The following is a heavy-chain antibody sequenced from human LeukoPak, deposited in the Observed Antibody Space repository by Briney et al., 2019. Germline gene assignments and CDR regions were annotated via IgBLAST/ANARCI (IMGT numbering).Heavy chain of an antibody. CDR2: IYYSGST. D-gene: IGHD2-15*01. J-gene: IGHJ5*02. CDR1: GVSISSYY. V-gene: IGHV4-59*08. Sequence: SETLSLTCTVSGVSISSYYWSWIRRPPGKGLEWIGYIYYSGSTNYNPSLKSRVTISVDTSKNQFSLKLSSVTAADTAVYYCARQVVVAATADWFDPWGQGTLVTVSS. CDR3: ARQVVVAATADWFDP.